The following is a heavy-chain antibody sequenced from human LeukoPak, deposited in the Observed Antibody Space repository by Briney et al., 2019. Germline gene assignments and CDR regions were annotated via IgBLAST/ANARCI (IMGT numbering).Heavy chain of an antibody. J-gene: IGHJ3*02. CDR3: ARMKRLYDSSGYPNAFDI. CDR1: GYTFTGYY. D-gene: IGHD3-22*01. Sequence: ASVKVSCKASGYTFTGYYMHWVRQAPGQGLEWMGWINPNSGGTNYAQKFQGRVTMTRDTSISTAYMELSRLRSDDTAVYYCARMKRLYDSSGYPNAFDIWGQGTMVTVSS. V-gene: IGHV1-2*02. CDR2: INPNSGGT.